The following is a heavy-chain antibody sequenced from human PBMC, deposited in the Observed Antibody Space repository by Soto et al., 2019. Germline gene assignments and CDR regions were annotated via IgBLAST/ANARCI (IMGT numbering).Heavy chain of an antibody. Sequence: ESGGGVVQPWRSLRLSCASSGFTFSCYGMRWVRLAPGKGLEWVLVIWYDGSNKYYADSVKGRFTISRDNSKNTLYLQMNSLRAEDTAVYYWASDRGNAEYYGMDVWGQGTTVTVSS. CDR3: ASDRGNAEYYGMDV. D-gene: IGHD1-1*01. CDR2: IWYDGSNK. J-gene: IGHJ6*02. CDR1: GFTFSCYG. V-gene: IGHV3-33*01.